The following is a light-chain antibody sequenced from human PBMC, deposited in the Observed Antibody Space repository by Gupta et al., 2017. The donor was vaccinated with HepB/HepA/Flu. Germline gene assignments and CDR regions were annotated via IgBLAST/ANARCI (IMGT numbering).Light chain of an antibody. J-gene: IGKJ1*01. Sequence: DIVMTQSPASLAVSLGERATINCKSSQSVLYSSDNNNYLSWYQQKPGQPPKLLIYWASAREYGVHDRFSDSGSGTDFTLTISSLQAEDVAVYYCQQDHTIPWTFGQGTKVEIK. CDR2: WAS. CDR1: QSVLYSSDNNNY. V-gene: IGKV4-1*01. CDR3: QQDHTIPWT.